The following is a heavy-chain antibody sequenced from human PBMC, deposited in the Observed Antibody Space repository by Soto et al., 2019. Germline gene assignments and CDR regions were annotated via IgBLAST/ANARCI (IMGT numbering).Heavy chain of an antibody. CDR3: EGSWT. CDR1: GFTLRNYA. D-gene: IGHD5-12*01. Sequence: EVQVLESGGGLVQPGGSLRLSGAASGFTLRNYAMSWVRQAPGKALEWVAGISGTTDRTYYRDSVEGRFTIFKDTSKNTLYLEMNSLRAEDTALYRCEGSWTWGQGTLVTVSS. CDR2: ISGTTDRT. V-gene: IGHV3-23*02. J-gene: IGHJ1*01.